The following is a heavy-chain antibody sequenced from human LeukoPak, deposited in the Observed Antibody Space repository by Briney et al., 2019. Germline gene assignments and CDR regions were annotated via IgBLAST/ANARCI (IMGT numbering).Heavy chain of an antibody. D-gene: IGHD4-17*01. CDR3: ARHNYGDYIVFNY. CDR2: ASYSGGT. V-gene: IGHV4-59*08. J-gene: IGHJ4*02. CDR1: GGSVSTYY. Sequence: KPSETLSLTCTVSGGSVSTYYWSWIRHPPGKGQEGIGYASYSGGTNYNPSLKSRVTISVDTSKNQFSLKLSSVTAADTAVYYCARHNYGDYIVFNYWGQGTLVTVSS.